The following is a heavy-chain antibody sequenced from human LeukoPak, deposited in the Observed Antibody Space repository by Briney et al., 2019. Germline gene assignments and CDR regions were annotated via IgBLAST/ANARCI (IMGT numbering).Heavy chain of an antibody. Sequence: SETLSLTCTVSGGSISSSSYYWGWIRQPPGKGLEWIGSIYYSGSTYYNPSLKSRVTISVDTSKNQFSLKLSSVTAADTAVYYCARPEAANYYYGMDVWGQGTLVTVSS. CDR2: IYYSGST. V-gene: IGHV4-39*01. CDR3: ARPEAANYYYGMDV. J-gene: IGHJ6*02. CDR1: GGSISSSSYY.